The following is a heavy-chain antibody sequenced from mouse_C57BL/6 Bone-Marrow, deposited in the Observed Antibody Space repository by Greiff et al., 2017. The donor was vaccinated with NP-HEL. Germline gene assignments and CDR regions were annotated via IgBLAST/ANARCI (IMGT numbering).Heavy chain of an antibody. D-gene: IGHD2-1*01. CDR3: TAGGYYYGNWCAY. Sequence: EVKLVESGAELVRPGASVKLSCTASGFNIKDYYMHWVKQRPEQGLEWIGRIDPEDGDTEYAPKFPGKATLTADHSSNTAYLQLISLTAVDTAVYYGTAGGYYYGNWCAYWGQGTLVTVAA. CDR1: GFNIKDYY. V-gene: IGHV14-1*01. CDR2: IDPEDGDT. J-gene: IGHJ3*01.